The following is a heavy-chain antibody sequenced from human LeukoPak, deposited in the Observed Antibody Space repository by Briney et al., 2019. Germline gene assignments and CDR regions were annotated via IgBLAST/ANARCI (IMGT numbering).Heavy chain of an antibody. V-gene: IGHV1-69*13. CDR2: IIPIFGTA. J-gene: IGHJ4*02. Sequence: ASVKVSCKASGGTFSSYAISWVRQAPGQGLEWMGGIIPIFGTANYAQKFQGRVTITADESTSTAYMELSSLRSEDTAVYYCASAPYYDSWADGGWGQGTLVTVSS. D-gene: IGHD3-3*01. CDR3: ASAPYYDSWADGG. CDR1: GGTFSSYA.